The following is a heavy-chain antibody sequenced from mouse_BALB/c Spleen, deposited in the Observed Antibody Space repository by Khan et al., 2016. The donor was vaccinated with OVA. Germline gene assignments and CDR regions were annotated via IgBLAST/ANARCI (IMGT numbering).Heavy chain of an antibody. CDR3: ESGRVLLRKTDYMNY. CDR2: ISYSGST. J-gene: IGHJ2*01. Sequence: VQLKQSGPGLLKPSQSLSLTCTVTGYSITSDYAWYWIRQFPGNKLEWMAYISYSGSTTYSPSLRSRLSITRATSKNQFFLPLNSVSTEDTATLYGESGRVLLRKTDYMNYWGQGTTFTVSS. CDR1: GYSITSDYA. V-gene: IGHV3-2*02. D-gene: IGHD1-1*01.